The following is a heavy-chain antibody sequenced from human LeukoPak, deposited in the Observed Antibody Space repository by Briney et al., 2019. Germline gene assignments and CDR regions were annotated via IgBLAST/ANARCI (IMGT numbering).Heavy chain of an antibody. CDR3: AKEYSSHFDY. Sequence: GGSLRLSCAASGFTFSSYWMSWVRQAPGKGLEWVANIKQDGSQTYYVDSVKGRFTISRDNSKNTLYLQMNSLRAEDTAVYYCAKEYSSHFDYWGQGTLVTVSS. J-gene: IGHJ4*02. CDR1: GFTFSSYW. V-gene: IGHV3-7*01. CDR2: IKQDGSQT. D-gene: IGHD5-18*01.